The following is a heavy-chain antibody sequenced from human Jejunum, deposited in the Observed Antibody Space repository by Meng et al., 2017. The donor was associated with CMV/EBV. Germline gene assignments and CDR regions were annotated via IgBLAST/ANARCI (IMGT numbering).Heavy chain of an antibody. D-gene: IGHD3-10*01. CDR1: YW. CDR3: AREETILSRGVMNYYGMDV. V-gene: IGHV3-74*01. CDR2: INGDGSFI. J-gene: IGHJ6*02. Sequence: YWIHWGRRAPGKGLVWVSRINGDGSFIRDAESVKGRFTISRDNAENTVSLQMNSLRAEDTAVYYCAREETILSRGVMNYYGMDVWGQGTTVTVSS.